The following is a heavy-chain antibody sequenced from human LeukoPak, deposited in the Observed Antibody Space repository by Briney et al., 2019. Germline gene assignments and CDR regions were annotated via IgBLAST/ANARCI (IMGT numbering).Heavy chain of an antibody. V-gene: IGHV4-61*10. J-gene: IGHJ5*02. CDR2: IYYSGST. D-gene: IGHD2-2*01. Sequence: PSETLSLTCTVSGGSISSGSYYWSWIRQPAGKGLEWIGYIYYSGSTNYNPSLKSRVTISVDTSKNQFSLKLSSVTAADTAVYYCARYCSSTSCYWFDPWGQGTLVTVSS. CDR3: ARYCSSTSCYWFDP. CDR1: GGSISSGSYY.